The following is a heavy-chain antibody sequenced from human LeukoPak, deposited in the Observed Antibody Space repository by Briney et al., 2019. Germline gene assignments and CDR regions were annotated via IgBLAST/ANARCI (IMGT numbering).Heavy chain of an antibody. CDR3: ARGGSMVRGVIISPFFDY. J-gene: IGHJ4*02. CDR2: INHSGST. D-gene: IGHD3-10*01. Sequence: SETLSLTCAVYGGSFSGHYWSLIRQPPGKGLEWIGEINHSGSTKYNPSLKGRVTISIDTSKNQFSLKLSSVTAADTAVYYCARGGSMVRGVIISPFFDYWGQGSLVTVSS. CDR1: GGSFSGHY. V-gene: IGHV4-34*01.